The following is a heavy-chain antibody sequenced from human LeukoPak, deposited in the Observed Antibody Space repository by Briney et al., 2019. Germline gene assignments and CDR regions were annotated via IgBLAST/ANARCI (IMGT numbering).Heavy chain of an antibody. CDR1: GFTFSDYY. CDR3: ARRSGVAVAGAFDY. V-gene: IGHV3-11*01. D-gene: IGHD6-19*01. CDR2: ISGSGSTI. Sequence: GGSLRLSCVASGFTFSDYYMSWIRQAPGKGLEWDSYISGSGSTIHYADSVKGRFTISRDNSKNTLYLQMNSLRAEDTAVYFCARRSGVAVAGAFDYWGQGTLVTVSS. J-gene: IGHJ4*02.